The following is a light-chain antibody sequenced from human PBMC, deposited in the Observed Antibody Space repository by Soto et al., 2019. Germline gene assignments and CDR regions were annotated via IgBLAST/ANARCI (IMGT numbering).Light chain of an antibody. Sequence: QAVVTQPPSMSGAPGQRVTIYCTGSSSNIGAGYDVHWYQLLPGTAPKLLIYGNTNRPSGVPDRFSGSKSGTSASLAITGLRAEDEADYYCQSHDSSLNSLVFGAGTKLTVL. CDR2: GNT. CDR3: QSHDSSLNSLV. J-gene: IGLJ3*02. CDR1: SSNIGAGYD. V-gene: IGLV1-40*01.